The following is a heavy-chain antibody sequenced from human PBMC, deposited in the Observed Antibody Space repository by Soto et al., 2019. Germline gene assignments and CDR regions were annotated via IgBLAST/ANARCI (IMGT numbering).Heavy chain of an antibody. CDR2: ISYDGSNK. Sequence: GGSLRLSCAASGFTFSSYAMSWVRQAPGKGLEWVAVISYDGSNKYYADSVKGRFTISRDNSKNTLYLQMNSLRAEDTAVYYCAKDTNYYDSSGYPFDYWGQGTLVTVSS. D-gene: IGHD3-22*01. CDR3: AKDTNYYDSSGYPFDY. CDR1: GFTFSSYA. J-gene: IGHJ4*02. V-gene: IGHV3-30*18.